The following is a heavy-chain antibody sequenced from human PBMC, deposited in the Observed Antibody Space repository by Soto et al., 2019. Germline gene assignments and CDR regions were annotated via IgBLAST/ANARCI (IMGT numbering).Heavy chain of an antibody. D-gene: IGHD6-19*01. CDR3: ARGAVSTRTFGY. J-gene: IGHJ4*02. Sequence: ASVNVSCKASGYTFSNYYMHWVRQAPGQGLEWLVIINHSGDGTSYAQNFQGQVTISADKSISSAYLQWSSLRDSDTDMYYCARGAVSTRTFGYWGQGTPFTVSS. V-gene: IGHV1-46*01. CDR2: INHSGDGT. CDR1: GYTFSNYY.